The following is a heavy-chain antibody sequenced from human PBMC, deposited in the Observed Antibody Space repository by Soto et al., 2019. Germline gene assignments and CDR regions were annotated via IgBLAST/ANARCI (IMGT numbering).Heavy chain of an antibody. CDR2: LSGSGGST. CDR3: AKEAAVTTIWGYFDY. D-gene: IGHD5-12*01. Sequence: EVQLLESGGGLVQPGGSLRLSCAASGFTFRSYAMTWVRQSPGRGLECVSTLSGSGGSTYYADSVKGRFTISRDNSKNTLYLQMNSLRAEDTAVYYCAKEAAVTTIWGYFDYWGQGTLVTVSS. J-gene: IGHJ4*02. CDR1: GFTFRSYA. V-gene: IGHV3-23*01.